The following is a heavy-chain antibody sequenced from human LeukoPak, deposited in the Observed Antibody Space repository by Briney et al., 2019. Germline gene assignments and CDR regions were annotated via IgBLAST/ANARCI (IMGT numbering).Heavy chain of an antibody. Sequence: GGSRRLSCAASGFTFSDYDMHWVRQATGKGLEWVSAIGTAGDTYYTGSVKGRFTISRENAKNSLYLQMNSLRAGGTAVYYCARVAKERVGGVYYFDYWGQGTLVTVSS. D-gene: IGHD1-1*01. V-gene: IGHV3-13*01. CDR1: GFTFSDYD. J-gene: IGHJ4*02. CDR2: IGTAGDT. CDR3: ARVAKERVGGVYYFDY.